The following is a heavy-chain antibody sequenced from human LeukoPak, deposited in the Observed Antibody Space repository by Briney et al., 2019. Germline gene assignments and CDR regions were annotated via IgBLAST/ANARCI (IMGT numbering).Heavy chain of an antibody. CDR2: ISGSGGST. J-gene: IGHJ4*02. Sequence: GGSLRLSCAASGFTFSSYTMSWVRQAPGKGLEWVSAISGSGGSTYYADSVKGRFTISRDNSKNTLYLQMNRLRAEDTAVYYCAKDVPGYSSGWYDYCGQGTLVTVSS. CDR1: GFTFSSYT. D-gene: IGHD6-19*01. V-gene: IGHV3-23*01. CDR3: AKDVPGYSSGWYDY.